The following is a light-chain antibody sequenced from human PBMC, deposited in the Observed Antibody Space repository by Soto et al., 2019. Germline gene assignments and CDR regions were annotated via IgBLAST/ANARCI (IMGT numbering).Light chain of an antibody. J-gene: IGKJ1*01. CDR2: GAS. V-gene: IGKV3-20*01. CDR1: QSVSSNY. CDR3: QQYGSSGT. Sequence: ESVLTQSPGTLSLSPGERATLSCRASQSVSSNYLAWYQQKPGQAPRLLIYGASTRATGIPARFSGSGSGTDFTLTISSLEPEDFAVYYCQQYGSSGTFGQGTKVDIK.